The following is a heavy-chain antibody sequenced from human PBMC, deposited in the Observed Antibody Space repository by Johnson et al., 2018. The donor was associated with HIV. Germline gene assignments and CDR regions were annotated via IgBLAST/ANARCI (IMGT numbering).Heavy chain of an antibody. CDR3: ARYSSSWGDDGFDI. J-gene: IGHJ3*02. CDR2: INEDGRER. CDR1: GFIFGSCW. D-gene: IGHD6-6*01. Sequence: VQLVESGGGLVEPGGSLRLSCIASGFIFGSCWMAWVRLAPGKGLEWVANINEDGRERFYLDSVKGRITISRDNGKNSLYLQMNSPRAEDTAVYYCARYSSSWGDDGFDIWGQWTMVTVSS. V-gene: IGHV3-7*01.